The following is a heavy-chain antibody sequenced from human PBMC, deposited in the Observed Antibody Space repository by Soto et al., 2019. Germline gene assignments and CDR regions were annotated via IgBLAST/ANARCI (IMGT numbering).Heavy chain of an antibody. CDR2: ISGSGGST. CDR3: AKDQGTLVRGVLDY. D-gene: IGHD3-10*01. J-gene: IGHJ4*02. Sequence: GGSLRLSCAASGFTFSSYAMSWVRQAPGKGLEWVSAISGSGGSTYYADSVKGRLTISRDNSKNTLYLHMNSLRAEDTAIYYCAKDQGTLVRGVLDYWGQGTRVTVSS. CDR1: GFTFSSYA. V-gene: IGHV3-23*01.